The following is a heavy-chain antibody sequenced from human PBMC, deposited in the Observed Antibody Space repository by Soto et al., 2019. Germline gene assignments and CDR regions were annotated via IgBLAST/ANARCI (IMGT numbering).Heavy chain of an antibody. J-gene: IGHJ6*02. V-gene: IGHV4-39*01. Sequence: SETLSLSCTVSGGSISSCSFYWGWIRQPPGKELEWIGSIYYSGSTYYNPSLKSRVTISVDTSKNQFSLKLSSVAAADTAVYCCARYNGGWYYGMDVWGQGTTVTVSS. CDR3: ARYNGGWYYGMDV. CDR2: IYYSGST. CDR1: GGSISSCSFY. D-gene: IGHD1-20*01.